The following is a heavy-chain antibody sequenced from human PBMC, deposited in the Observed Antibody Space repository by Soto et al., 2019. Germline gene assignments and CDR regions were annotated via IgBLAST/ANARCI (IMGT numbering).Heavy chain of an antibody. D-gene: IGHD3-3*01. J-gene: IGHJ3*02. Sequence: QVQLQESGPGLVKPSETLSLTCTVSGDSVRSRNYYWSWIRQAPGTGLEWIGYVYDSVNYDSGRTNCNPSLKSRGTISLDTSKNQVSLNLTSVTAADTAVYYCARESDFWDDAYMRTFDIWGQGTKVTVSS. CDR2: VYDSVNYDSGRT. CDR1: GDSVRSRNYY. V-gene: IGHV4-61*01. CDR3: ARESDFWDDAYMRTFDI.